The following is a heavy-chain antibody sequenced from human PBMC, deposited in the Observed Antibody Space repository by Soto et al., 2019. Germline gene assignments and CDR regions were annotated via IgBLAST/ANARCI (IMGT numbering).Heavy chain of an antibody. D-gene: IGHD2-2*01. CDR2: FIPIFVTA. CDR1: GGTFSSYA. Sequence: QVQLVQSGAEVKKPGSSVKVSCKASGGTFSSYAISWVRQAPGQGLEWMGGFIPIFVTANYAQKFQGRVTITADKSTSTAYMELISLRSEDTAVYYCARDLLDCSSTSCYSCQNWFDPWGQGTLVTVSS. V-gene: IGHV1-69*06. J-gene: IGHJ5*02. CDR3: ARDLLDCSSTSCYSCQNWFDP.